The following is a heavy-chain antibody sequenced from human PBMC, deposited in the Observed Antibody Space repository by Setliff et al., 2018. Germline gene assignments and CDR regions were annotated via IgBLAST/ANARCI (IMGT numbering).Heavy chain of an antibody. CDR3: RVWVDMIEVDS. CDR2: IYYSGST. V-gene: IGHV4-59*08. Sequence: PSETLSLTCTVSGGSISSYYWSWIRQPPGKGLEWIGYIYYSGSTNYNPSLKSRVTISVDTSKNQFSLKLSSVTAADTAVYYCRVWVDMIEVDSWAQGTLVTVSS. D-gene: IGHD3-22*01. CDR1: GGSISSYY. J-gene: IGHJ4*02.